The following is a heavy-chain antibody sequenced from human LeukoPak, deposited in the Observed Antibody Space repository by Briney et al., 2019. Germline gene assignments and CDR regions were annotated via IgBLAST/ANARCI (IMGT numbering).Heavy chain of an antibody. V-gene: IGHV1-69*05. CDR3: ARGGFVLRYFDWLPDYYYYYYMDV. CDR2: IIPIFGTA. J-gene: IGHJ6*03. CDR1: GGTFSSYA. Sequence: ASVRVSCKASGGTFSSYAISWVRQAPGQGLEWMGGIIPIFGTANYAQKFQGRVTMTRDTSTSTVYMELSSLRSEDTAVYYCARGGFVLRYFDWLPDYYYYYYMDVWGKGTTVTISS. D-gene: IGHD3-9*01.